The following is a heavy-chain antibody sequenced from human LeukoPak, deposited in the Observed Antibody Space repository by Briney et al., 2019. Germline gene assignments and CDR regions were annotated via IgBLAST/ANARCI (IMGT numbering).Heavy chain of an antibody. CDR3: AKAYSSSNYYYYMDV. CDR2: VRYDESTK. Sequence: GGSLRLSCAASGFTFSNYGMHWVRQAPGKGLEWVAFVRYDESTKFYADSVKGRFTISRDNSKTTLYLQTNSLRAEDTAVYYCAKAYSSSNYYYYMDVWGKGTTVTVSS. V-gene: IGHV3-30*02. J-gene: IGHJ6*03. CDR1: GFTFSNYG. D-gene: IGHD6-6*01.